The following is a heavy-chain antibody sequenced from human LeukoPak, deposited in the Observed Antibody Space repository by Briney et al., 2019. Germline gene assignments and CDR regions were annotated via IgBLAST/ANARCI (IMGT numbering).Heavy chain of an antibody. CDR2: IYYSGST. D-gene: IGHD3-10*01. J-gene: IGHJ4*02. CDR1: GGSISSYY. CDR3: ARGSGLSVSRLDY. Sequence: SETLSLTCTVSGGSISSYYWGWIRQPPGKGLEWIGYIYYSGSTNYNPSLKSRVTISVDTSKNQFSLKLSSVTAADTAVYYCARGSGLSVSRLDYWGQGTLVTVSS. V-gene: IGHV4-59*01.